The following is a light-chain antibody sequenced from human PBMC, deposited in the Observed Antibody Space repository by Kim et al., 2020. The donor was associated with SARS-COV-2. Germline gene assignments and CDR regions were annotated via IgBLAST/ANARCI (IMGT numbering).Light chain of an antibody. CDR1: SGSIATNY. V-gene: IGLV6-57*04. CDR2: EDN. CDR3: QSYDSDNVI. J-gene: IGLJ2*01. Sequence: NFMLTQPHSVSESPGKTLIISCTRSSGSIATNYVQWYQQRPGSAPTTMIYEDNQRPSGVPDRFSGSIDSSSNSASLTISGLQPEDEADYYCQSYDSDNVIFGGWTQLTVL.